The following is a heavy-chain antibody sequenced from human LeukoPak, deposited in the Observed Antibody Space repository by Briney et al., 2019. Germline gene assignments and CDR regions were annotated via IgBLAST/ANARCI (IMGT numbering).Heavy chain of an antibody. CDR3: ARDVDIVATQEGFDY. Sequence: SETLSLTCTVSGGSISSYYWSWIRQPPGKGLEWIGYIYYSGSTNYNPSLKSRVTISVDTSKSQFSLKLSSVTAADTAVYYCARDVDIVATQEGFDYWGQGTLVTVSS. J-gene: IGHJ4*02. CDR2: IYYSGST. D-gene: IGHD5-12*01. CDR1: GGSISSYY. V-gene: IGHV4-59*01.